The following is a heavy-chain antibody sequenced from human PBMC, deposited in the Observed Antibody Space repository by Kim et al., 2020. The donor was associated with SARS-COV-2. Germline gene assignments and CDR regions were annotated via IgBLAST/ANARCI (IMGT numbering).Heavy chain of an antibody. CDR3: ARVERWFGEGGAVDY. Sequence: PSLKSRVTISVDTSKNQFSLKLSSVTAADTAVYYCARVERWFGEGGAVDYWGQGTLVTVSS. D-gene: IGHD3-10*01. V-gene: IGHV4-39*07. J-gene: IGHJ4*02.